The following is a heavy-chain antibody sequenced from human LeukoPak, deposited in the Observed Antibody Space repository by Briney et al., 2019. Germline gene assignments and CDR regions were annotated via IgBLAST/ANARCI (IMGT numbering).Heavy chain of an antibody. CDR3: AKDLVVPAAMYKTYYYYYGMDV. D-gene: IGHD2-2*01. J-gene: IGHJ6*02. CDR1: GFTFSSYG. CDR2: IRYDGSNK. Sequence: PGGSLRLSCAASGFTFSSYGMHWVRQAPGKGLEWVAYIRYDGSNKYYADSVKGRFTISRDNSKNTLYLHMNSLRAEDTAVYYCAKDLVVPAAMYKTYYYYYGMDVWGQGTTVTVSS. V-gene: IGHV3-30*02.